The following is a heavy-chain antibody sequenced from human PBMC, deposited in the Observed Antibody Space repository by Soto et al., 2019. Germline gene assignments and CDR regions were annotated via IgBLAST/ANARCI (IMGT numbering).Heavy chain of an antibody. V-gene: IGHV4-39*01. D-gene: IGHD2-15*01. J-gene: IGHJ6*02. Sequence: SETLSLTCTVSGGSISSTDHYWGWIRQPPGKGLEWLGSIYYAGSTFHNPSLKRRATISVDTSRNQFSLRLSSVTASDTAVYYCARLGFHCLRGSCDYYNFYGLDVWGQGTKGTVSS. CDR2: IYYAGST. CDR1: GGSISSTDHY. CDR3: ARLGFHCLRGSCDYYNFYGLDV.